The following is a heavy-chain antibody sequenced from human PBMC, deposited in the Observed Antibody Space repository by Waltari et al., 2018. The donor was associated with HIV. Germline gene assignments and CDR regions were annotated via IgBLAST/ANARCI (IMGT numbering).Heavy chain of an antibody. V-gene: IGHV3-74*01. CDR2: INSDGSST. CDR1: GFTFSSYW. Sequence: EVQLVESGGGLVQPGGSLRLSCAASGFTFSSYWLHWVRQAPGKGLVWVSRINSDGSSTSYADSVKGRFTISRDNAKNTLYLQMNSLRAEDTAVYYCARVGYCSSTSCPGMDVWGQGTTVTVSS. D-gene: IGHD2-2*03. J-gene: IGHJ6*02. CDR3: ARVGYCSSTSCPGMDV.